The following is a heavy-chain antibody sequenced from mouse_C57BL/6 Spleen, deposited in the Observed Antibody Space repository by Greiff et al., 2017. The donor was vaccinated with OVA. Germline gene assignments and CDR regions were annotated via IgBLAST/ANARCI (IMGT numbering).Heavy chain of an antibody. J-gene: IGHJ4*01. D-gene: IGHD2-2*01. CDR2: INPNNGGT. V-gene: IGHV1-26*01. CDR3: ARWFYYAMDY. CDR1: GYTFTDYY. Sequence: EVQLQQSGPELVKPGASVKISCKASGYTFTDYYMNWVKQSHGKSLEWIGDINPNNGGTRYNQKFKGKATLTVDKSSSTAYMELRSLTSEDSAVYYCARWFYYAMDYWGQGTSVTVSS.